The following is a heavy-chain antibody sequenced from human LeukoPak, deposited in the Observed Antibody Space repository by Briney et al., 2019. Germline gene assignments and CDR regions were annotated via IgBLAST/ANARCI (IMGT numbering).Heavy chain of an antibody. J-gene: IGHJ5*02. CDR1: GGSISDYY. V-gene: IGHV4-59*12. D-gene: IGHD3-16*02. Sequence: SETLSLTCTVSGGSISDYYWNWIRQPPGKGLEWIGYIYYSGTTNYNPSLKSRVSMSVDTSKNQFSLKLSSVTAADTAVYYCARDQRQGSPYVWGSYRYPAMVGFDPWGQGTLVTVSS. CDR3: ARDQRQGSPYVWGSYRYPAMVGFDP. CDR2: IYYSGTT.